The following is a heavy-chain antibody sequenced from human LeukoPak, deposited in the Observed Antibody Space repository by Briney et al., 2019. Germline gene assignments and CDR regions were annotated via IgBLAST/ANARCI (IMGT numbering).Heavy chain of an antibody. J-gene: IGHJ6*03. D-gene: IGHD3-22*01. CDR3: ARDEIEYYYYMDV. CDR1: GYTFTGYY. CDR2: INPNSGGT. Sequence: GPVKVSCKASGYTFTGYYMHWVRQAPGQGLEWMGWINPNSGGTNYAQKFQGRVTMTRDTSISTAYMELSRLRSDDTAVYYCARDEIEYYYYMDVWGKGTTVTVSS. V-gene: IGHV1-2*02.